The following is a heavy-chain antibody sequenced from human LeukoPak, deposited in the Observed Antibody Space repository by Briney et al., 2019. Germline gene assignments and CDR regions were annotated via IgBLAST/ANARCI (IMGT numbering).Heavy chain of an antibody. CDR3: AIAVVGVAGYYFDY. D-gene: IGHD6-19*01. V-gene: IGHV3-66*01. Sequence: GGSLRLSCPASGFTLSSNYMSWVRPARARGLEWVAVIYSGGSTYYAVSVKCRFTISRDNSKNTLYLQMNSLRAEDTAVYYCAIAVVGVAGYYFDYWGQGTLVTVSS. J-gene: IGHJ4*02. CDR1: GFTLSSNY. CDR2: IYSGGST.